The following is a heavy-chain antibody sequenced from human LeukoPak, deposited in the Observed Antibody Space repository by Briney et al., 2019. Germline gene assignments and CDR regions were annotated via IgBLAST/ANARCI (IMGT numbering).Heavy chain of an antibody. D-gene: IGHD5-24*01. J-gene: IGHJ4*02. CDR2: ISYDGSNK. Sequence: PGGSLRLSCAASGFTFSHHPMHWVRQAPGKGLEWVAVISYDGSNKYYADSVKGRFTIPRDNSKNTLYLQMNSLRAEDTAVYYCAKDGRWLQFPAREGYFDYWGQGTLVTVSS. CDR1: GFTFSHHP. V-gene: IGHV3-30*04. CDR3: AKDGRWLQFPAREGYFDY.